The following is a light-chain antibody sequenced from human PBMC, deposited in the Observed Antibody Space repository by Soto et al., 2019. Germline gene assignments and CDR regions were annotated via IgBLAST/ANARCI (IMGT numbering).Light chain of an antibody. J-gene: IGKJ5*01. Sequence: DIQMTQSTSSLSASVGDRVTITCRASQSISRYLNWYQQKPGKAPNLLIYDASSLQSEVPSRFSGSGSGTDLILTSTSRQPGDFATYYCQHSDGTASTFGQGTRLEIK. CDR3: QHSDGTAST. CDR2: DAS. CDR1: QSISRY. V-gene: IGKV1-39*01.